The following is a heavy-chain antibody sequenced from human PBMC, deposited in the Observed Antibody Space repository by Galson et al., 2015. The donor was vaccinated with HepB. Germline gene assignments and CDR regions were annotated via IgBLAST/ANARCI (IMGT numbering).Heavy chain of an antibody. J-gene: IGHJ4*02. V-gene: IGHV3-30-3*01. CDR1: GFTFSVYA. Sequence: LRLSCAASGFTFSVYAMHWVRQAPGKGLEWVAVVSYDETKKNYADSVKGRFTISRDNSKNTLYLQMNSLRAEDTAVYYCVRPYSSGWTATFDYWGQGTLVTVSS. D-gene: IGHD6-19*01. CDR3: VRPYSSGWTATFDY. CDR2: VSYDETKK.